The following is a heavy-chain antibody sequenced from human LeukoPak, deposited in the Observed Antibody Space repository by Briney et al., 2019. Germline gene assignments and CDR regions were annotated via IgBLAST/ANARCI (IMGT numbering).Heavy chain of an antibody. J-gene: IGHJ4*02. CDR3: ARDSPMGASLFDY. CDR1: VHFLSNYY. D-gene: IGHD1-26*01. Sequence: SQTVSLTRGVWVHFLSNYYGSWIRQPAGKGLEWIGRISTSGVTNYNPCLRSRVTMSVDTSKNHFSLRLTSVTAADTAVYYCARDSPMGASLFDYWGQGTLVTVSS. CDR2: ISTSGVT. V-gene: IGHV4-4*07.